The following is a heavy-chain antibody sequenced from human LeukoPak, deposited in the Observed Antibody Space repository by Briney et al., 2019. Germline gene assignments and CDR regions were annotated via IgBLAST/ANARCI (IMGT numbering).Heavy chain of an antibody. J-gene: IGHJ4*02. D-gene: IGHD3-16*02. CDR1: GYSISSGYY. Sequence: SETLSLTCAVSGYSISSGYYWGWIRQPPGKGLEWIGSIYHSGSTYYNPSLKSRVTISVDTSKNQFSLKLSSVTAADTAGYYCSSRIMIKFGGVIAFDYWGQGTLVTVSS. CDR2: IYHSGST. CDR3: SSRIMIKFGGVIAFDY. V-gene: IGHV4-38-2*01.